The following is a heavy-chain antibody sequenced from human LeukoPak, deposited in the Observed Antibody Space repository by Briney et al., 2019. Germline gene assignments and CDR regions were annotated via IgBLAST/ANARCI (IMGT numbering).Heavy chain of an antibody. CDR2: IIPIFGTA. J-gene: IGHJ4*02. Sequence: SMKVSCKASGGTFSSYAISWVRQAPGQGLEWMGGIIPIFGTANYAQKFQGRVTITADESTSTAYMELSSLRSEDTAVYYCARDRLWFGELNYYFDYWGQGTLVTVSS. D-gene: IGHD3-10*01. CDR1: GGTFSSYA. V-gene: IGHV1-69*01. CDR3: ARDRLWFGELNYYFDY.